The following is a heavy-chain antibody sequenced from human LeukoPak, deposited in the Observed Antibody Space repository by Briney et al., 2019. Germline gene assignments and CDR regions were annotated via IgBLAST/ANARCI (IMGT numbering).Heavy chain of an antibody. D-gene: IGHD6-13*01. CDR3: ARRQHLVTSIDY. J-gene: IGHJ4*02. Sequence: SETLSLTCTVSGGSINSNNYYWGWIRQPPGKGLEWIGNIYYSGSTYYNPSLKSRVTISVDTSKNQFSLKLSSVTAADTAVYYCARRQHLVTSIDYWGQGTLVTVSS. CDR2: IYYSGST. V-gene: IGHV4-39*01. CDR1: GGSINSNNYY.